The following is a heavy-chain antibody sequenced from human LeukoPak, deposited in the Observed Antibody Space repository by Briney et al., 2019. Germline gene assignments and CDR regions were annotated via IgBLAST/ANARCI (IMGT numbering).Heavy chain of an antibody. CDR1: QFNFNNFG. CDR3: AKDRGSYYPHDAFDI. Sequence: PGGSLRLSCATSQFNFNNFGMTWVRRAPGEGLEWVSSISGNGGSTQYADSVQGRFAISRDNSKNTLYLQMNSLRAEDTAVYYCAKDRGSYYPHDAFDIWGQGTMVTVSS. D-gene: IGHD1-26*01. J-gene: IGHJ3*02. V-gene: IGHV3-23*01. CDR2: ISGNGGST.